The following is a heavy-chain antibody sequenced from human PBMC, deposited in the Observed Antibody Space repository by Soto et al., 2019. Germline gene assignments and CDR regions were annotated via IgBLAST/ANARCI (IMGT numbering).Heavy chain of an antibody. CDR3: ARDEEQQLAHNWFDP. D-gene: IGHD6-13*01. CDR1: GGTFAGYA. Sequence: VQLGRSGPGVKKRGSSGKVSSKVSGGTFAGYAITWVQQAPGQGLEGMGGIIPILGKANYAQKFQGRVTNTADESTSTAYMELSSLRSEDTAVYYCARDEEQQLAHNWFDPWGQGTLVTVSS. CDR2: IIPILGKA. J-gene: IGHJ5*02. V-gene: IGHV1-69*01.